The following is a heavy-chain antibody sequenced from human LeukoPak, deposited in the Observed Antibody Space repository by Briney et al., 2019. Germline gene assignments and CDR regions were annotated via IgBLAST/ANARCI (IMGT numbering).Heavy chain of an antibody. CDR3: AREGIAVAGTYNYYCYGMDV. V-gene: IGHV1-2*02. Sequence: GSSVPVSYKASRYTFTDYYMHWLRPAPGQGVDWMGWINPNSGGTNYPQKLQGRVTITRDKSISTACMELSRLRSDDTAVYYCAREGIAVAGTYNYYCYGMDVWGQGATVTVSS. CDR1: RYTFTDYY. D-gene: IGHD6-19*01. CDR2: INPNSGGT. J-gene: IGHJ6*02.